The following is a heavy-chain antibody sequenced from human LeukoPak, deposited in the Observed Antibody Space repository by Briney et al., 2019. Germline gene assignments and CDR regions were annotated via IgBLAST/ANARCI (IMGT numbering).Heavy chain of an antibody. CDR1: GFSFSSHS. CDR3: ARGLKYDSSGLFDY. Sequence: GGSLRLSCAASGFSFSSHSVNWVRQAPGKGLEWVSSISSSSSYIYYADSVKGRFTISRDNAKNSLYLQMSSLRAEDTAVYYCARGLKYDSSGLFDYWGQGTLVTASS. J-gene: IGHJ4*02. V-gene: IGHV3-21*01. CDR2: ISSSSSYI. D-gene: IGHD3-22*01.